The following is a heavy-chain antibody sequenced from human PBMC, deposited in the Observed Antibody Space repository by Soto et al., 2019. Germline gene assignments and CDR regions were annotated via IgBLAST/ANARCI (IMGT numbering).Heavy chain of an antibody. CDR2: INRNGVT. CDR1: GGSFSGYF. J-gene: IGHJ1*01. Sequence: PSETLSLTCAVSGGSFSGYFWSWIRQPPGRGLEWIGEINRNGVTNYNSSLKSRVTISVDTSKIHFSLILTSVSAADTAIYYCARVTGGGLDTWGQGTLVTVSS. D-gene: IGHD3-16*01. CDR3: ARVTGGGLDT. V-gene: IGHV4-34*01.